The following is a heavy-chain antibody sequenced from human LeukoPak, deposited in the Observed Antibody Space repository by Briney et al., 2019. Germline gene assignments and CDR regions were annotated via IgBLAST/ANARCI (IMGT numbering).Heavy chain of an antibody. CDR1: GFTFSSYE. CDR3: ARLGVAGTIDY. CDR2: ISSSGSTI. V-gene: IGHV3-48*03. Sequence: GGSLRLSCAASGFTFSSYEMNWVRQAPGKGLGEVSYISSSGSTIYSADSVKGRFTLSRDNAKNSLYLQMDSLRAEDTAVYYCARLGVAGTIDYWGQGTLVTVSS. J-gene: IGHJ4*02. D-gene: IGHD6-19*01.